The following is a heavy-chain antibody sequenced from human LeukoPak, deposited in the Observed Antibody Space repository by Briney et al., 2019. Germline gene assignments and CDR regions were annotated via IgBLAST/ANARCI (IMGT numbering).Heavy chain of an antibody. CDR3: AKYRNRAPTLLFWDY. V-gene: IGHV3-23*01. CDR1: GFTFSSYA. J-gene: IGHJ4*02. CDR2: ISGSGGST. D-gene: IGHD1-26*01. Sequence: PEGSLRLSCAASGFTFSSYAMSWVRQAPGKGLEWVSAISGSGGSTYYADSVKGRFTISRDNSKNTLYLQMNSLRAEDTAVYYCAKYRNRAPTLLFWDYWGQGTLVTVSS.